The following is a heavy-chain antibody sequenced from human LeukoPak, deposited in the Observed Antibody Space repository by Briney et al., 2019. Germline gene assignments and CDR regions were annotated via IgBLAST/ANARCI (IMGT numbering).Heavy chain of an antibody. D-gene: IGHD3-3*01. CDR1: GYSFTSYW. V-gene: IGHV5-51*01. CDR2: IYPGDSDT. J-gene: IGHJ4*02. CDR3: PSLVFGRGLYSFDY. Sequence: GESLKISCKGSGYSFTSYWIGWVRQMPGKGLEWMGIIYPGDSDTRYSPSFQDQVTISADRSISTAYLQWSSLKASDTAMYYCPSLVFGRGLYSFDYWGKGPLATVSS.